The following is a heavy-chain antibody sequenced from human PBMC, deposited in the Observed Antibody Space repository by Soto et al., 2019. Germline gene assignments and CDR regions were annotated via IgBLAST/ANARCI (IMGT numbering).Heavy chain of an antibody. V-gene: IGHV3-33*01. J-gene: IGHJ5*02. CDR1: GFTFSSYG. D-gene: IGHD4-17*01. CDR3: ARIHDYGDKNDL. Sequence: GGSLRLSCAASGFTFSSYGMHWVRQAPGKGLEWVAVIWYDGSNKYYADSVKGRFTISRDNSKSTLYLQMHSLRAEDTAVYYCARIHDYGDKNDLWGQGALVTVSS. CDR2: IWYDGSNK.